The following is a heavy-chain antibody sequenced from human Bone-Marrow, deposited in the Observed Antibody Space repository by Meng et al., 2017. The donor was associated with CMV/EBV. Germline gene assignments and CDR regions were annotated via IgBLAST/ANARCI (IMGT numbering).Heavy chain of an antibody. V-gene: IGHV3-30*04. D-gene: IGHD6-19*01. CDR3: ARGPPNTGIAVARSYYYGMDV. CDR1: GFTFSSYA. Sequence: LKISCAASGFTFSSYAMHWVRQAPGKGLEWVAVISYDGSNKYYADSVKGRFTISRDNSKNTLYLQMNSLRAEDTAVYYCARGPPNTGIAVARSYYYGMDVWGQGTTVTVSS. J-gene: IGHJ6*02. CDR2: ISYDGSNK.